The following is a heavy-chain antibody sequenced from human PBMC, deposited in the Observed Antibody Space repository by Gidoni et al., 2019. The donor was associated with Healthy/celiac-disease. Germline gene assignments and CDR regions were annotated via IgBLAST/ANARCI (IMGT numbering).Heavy chain of an antibody. Sequence: EVQLVESGGGLVQPGGSLRLSCAASGFTFSSYWMHWVRQAPGKGLVWVSRIKSDGSSTSYADSVKGRFTISRDNAKNTLYLQMNSLRAEDTAVYYCARAWVPDDSSGYPPDYWGQGTLVTVSS. CDR2: IKSDGSST. J-gene: IGHJ4*02. V-gene: IGHV3-74*01. CDR3: ARAWVPDDSSGYPPDY. D-gene: IGHD3-22*01. CDR1: GFTFSSYW.